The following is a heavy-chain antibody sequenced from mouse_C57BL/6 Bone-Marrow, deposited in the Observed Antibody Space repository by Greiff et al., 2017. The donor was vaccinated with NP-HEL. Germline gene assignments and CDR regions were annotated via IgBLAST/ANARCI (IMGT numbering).Heavy chain of an antibody. Sequence: QVQLQQPGAELVKPGASVKLSCKASGYTFTSYWMHWVKQRPGQGLEWIGMIHPNSGSTNYNAKFKSKATLTVDKSSSTAYMQLSSLTSEDSAVYYCARSPWVPNFDVWGTGTTVTVSS. CDR1: GYTFTSYW. D-gene: IGHD4-1*01. CDR3: ARSPWVPNFDV. CDR2: IHPNSGST. V-gene: IGHV1-64*01. J-gene: IGHJ1*03.